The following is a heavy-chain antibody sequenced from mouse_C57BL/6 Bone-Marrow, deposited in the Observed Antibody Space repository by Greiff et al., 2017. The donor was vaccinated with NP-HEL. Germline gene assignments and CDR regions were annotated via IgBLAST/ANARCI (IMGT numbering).Heavy chain of an antibody. J-gene: IGHJ3*01. CDR3: ARWGGYYWFAY. V-gene: IGHV1-64*01. CDR1: GYTFTSYW. D-gene: IGHD2-3*01. CDR2: IHPNSGST. Sequence: QVQLQQPGAELVKPGASVKLSCKASGYTFTSYWMHWVKQRPGQGLEWIGMIHPNSGSTNYNEKFKSKATLTVDKSSSTAFMQLSSLTSEDSAVYYCARWGGYYWFAYWGQGTLVTVSA.